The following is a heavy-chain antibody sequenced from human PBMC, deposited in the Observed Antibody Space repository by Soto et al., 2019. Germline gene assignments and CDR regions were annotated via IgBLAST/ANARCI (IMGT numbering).Heavy chain of an antibody. J-gene: IGHJ6*02. Sequence: EVQLVESGGGLVKPGGSLRLSCAASGFTFSSYSMNWVRQAPGKGLEWVSSISSSSSYIYYADSVKGRFTISRDNAKNSLYLQMNSLRAEDTAVYYCAREASRGVSIYYGMDVCGQGTTVTVSS. V-gene: IGHV3-21*01. D-gene: IGHD3-10*01. CDR3: AREASRGVSIYYGMDV. CDR1: GFTFSSYS. CDR2: ISSSSSYI.